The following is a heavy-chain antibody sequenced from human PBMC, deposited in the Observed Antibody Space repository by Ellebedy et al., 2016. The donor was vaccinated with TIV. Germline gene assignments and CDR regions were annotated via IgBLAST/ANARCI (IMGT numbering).Heavy chain of an antibody. CDR2: ISGSGGST. Sequence: GESLKISXAASGFTFSIYGMTWVRQAPGKGLEWVSGISGSGGSTYYADSVKGRFTISRDNSKNTLYLQMNSLRAEDTAVYYCAREYSGSYSRAFDIWGQGTMVTVSS. CDR3: AREYSGSYSRAFDI. CDR1: GFTFSIYG. J-gene: IGHJ3*02. D-gene: IGHD1-26*01. V-gene: IGHV3-23*01.